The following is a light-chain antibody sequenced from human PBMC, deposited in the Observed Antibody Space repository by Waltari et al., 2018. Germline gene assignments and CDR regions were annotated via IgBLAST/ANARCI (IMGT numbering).Light chain of an antibody. CDR2: WAS. CDR3: QQFYTTPWT. J-gene: IGKJ1*01. V-gene: IGKV4-1*01. Sequence: DIVMTQSPDSLAVSLGERATINCKSSQSALYSSNNKNYLAWYQQKPGQPPKLLIYWASTRESGVPDRFSGSGSGTDFTLTSGSLQAEDVALYYCQQFYTTPWTFGPGTKVEIK. CDR1: QSALYSSNNKNY.